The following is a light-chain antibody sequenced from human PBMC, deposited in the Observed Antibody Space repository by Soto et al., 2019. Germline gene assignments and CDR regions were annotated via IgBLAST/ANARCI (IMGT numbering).Light chain of an antibody. CDR3: QQNNSYPRT. Sequence: DIQMTQSPSSLSASVGDRLTITFPASQGIRKDLGWLQQKPGKAPKFLIYAVSSLQSGVPSRFSGSGFGTEFTLTISSLQPEDFATYYCQQNNSYPRTFGGGTKVDIK. CDR1: QGIRKD. J-gene: IGKJ4*01. CDR2: AVS. V-gene: IGKV1-17*01.